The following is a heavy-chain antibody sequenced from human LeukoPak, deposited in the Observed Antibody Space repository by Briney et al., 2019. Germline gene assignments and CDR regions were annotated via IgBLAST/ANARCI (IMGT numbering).Heavy chain of an antibody. V-gene: IGHV4-30-4*01. Sequence: PSETLSLTCTVSGGSISSGDYYWSWIRQPPGKGPEWIGYIYYSGSTYYNPSLKSRVTISVDTSKNQFSLKLSSVTAADTAVYYCARAAANEIGAVRNWFDPWGQGTLVTVSS. CDR2: IYYSGST. D-gene: IGHD6-13*01. J-gene: IGHJ5*02. CDR1: GGSISSGDYY. CDR3: ARAAANEIGAVRNWFDP.